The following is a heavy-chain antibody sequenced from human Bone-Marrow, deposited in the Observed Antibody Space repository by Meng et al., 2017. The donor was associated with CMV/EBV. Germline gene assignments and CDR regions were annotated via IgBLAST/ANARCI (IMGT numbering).Heavy chain of an antibody. CDR3: ANLSPVVPANF. V-gene: IGHV3-11*03. CDR2: ISSGGTDT. J-gene: IGHJ4*02. Sequence: SCAASGVTFSDYYMTWIRQAPGKGLEWVSHISSGGTDTDYADSVKGRFTISRDNAKNTLYLQMKSLRAEDTAVYYCANLSPVVPANFWGQGTLVTVSS. D-gene: IGHD2-2*01. CDR1: GVTFSDYY.